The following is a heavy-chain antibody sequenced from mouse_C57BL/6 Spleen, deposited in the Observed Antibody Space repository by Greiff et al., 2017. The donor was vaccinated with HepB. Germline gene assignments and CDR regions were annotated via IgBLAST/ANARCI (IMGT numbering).Heavy chain of an antibody. CDR1: GFTFSSYA. CDR2: ISDGGSYT. V-gene: IGHV5-4*03. CDR3: ARGNDCDYFDY. J-gene: IGHJ2*01. Sequence: EVKLVESGGGLVKPGGSLKLSCAASGFTFSSYAMSWVRQTPEKRLEWVATISDGGSYTYYPDNVKGRFTISRDNAKNNLYLQMSHLKSEDTALYYCARGNDCDYFDYWGQGTTLTVSS. D-gene: IGHD2-4*01.